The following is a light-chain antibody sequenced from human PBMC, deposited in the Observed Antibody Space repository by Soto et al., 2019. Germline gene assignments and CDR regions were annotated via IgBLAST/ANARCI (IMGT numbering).Light chain of an antibody. V-gene: IGKV1-5*01. CDR2: GAS. Sequence: DIQMTQSPSTLSASVGDRVTITCRASQSISSWLAWYQQKPVKAPKLLIYGASSLESGVPSRFSGSGSGTEFTLTISSLQPDDFATYYCQQHNSYSQTFGQGTTGDI. CDR3: QQHNSYSQT. J-gene: IGKJ1*01. CDR1: QSISSW.